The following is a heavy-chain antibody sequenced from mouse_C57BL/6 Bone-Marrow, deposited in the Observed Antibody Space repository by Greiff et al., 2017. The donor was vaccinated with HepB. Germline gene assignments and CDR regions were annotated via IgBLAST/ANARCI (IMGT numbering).Heavy chain of an antibody. V-gene: IGHV1-82*01. CDR3: ARSTVVATHWYFDV. D-gene: IGHD1-1*01. Sequence: QVQLKESGPELVKPGASVKISCKASGYAFSSSWMNWVKQRPGKGLEWIGRIYPGDGDTNYNGKFKGKATLTADKSSSTAYMQLSSLTSEDSAVYFCARSTVVATHWYFDVWGTGTTVTVSS. J-gene: IGHJ1*03. CDR1: GYAFSSSW. CDR2: IYPGDGDT.